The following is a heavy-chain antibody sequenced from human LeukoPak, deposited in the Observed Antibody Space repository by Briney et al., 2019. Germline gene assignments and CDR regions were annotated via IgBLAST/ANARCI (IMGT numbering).Heavy chain of an antibody. CDR2: IYTSGST. CDR1: GGSISSYY. J-gene: IGHJ2*01. Sequence: PSETLSLTCTVSGGSISSYYWSWIRQPAGKGLEWIGRIYTSGSTNYNPSLKSRVTMSVDTSKNQFSLKLSSVTAADTAVYYCAKQSVSGYTSGWDWYFDLWGRGTLVTVSS. CDR3: AKQSVSGYTSGWDWYFDL. V-gene: IGHV4-4*07. D-gene: IGHD6-25*01.